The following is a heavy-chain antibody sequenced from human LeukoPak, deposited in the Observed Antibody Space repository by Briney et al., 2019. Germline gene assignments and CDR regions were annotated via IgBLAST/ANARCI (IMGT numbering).Heavy chain of an antibody. Sequence: PSETLSLTCAVYGGSFSGYYWSWIRQPPGKGLEWIGEINHSGSTNYNPSLKSRVTISVDTSKNQFSLKLSSVTAADTAVYYCARGARVAQGSRPIDYWGQGTLVTVSS. V-gene: IGHV4-34*01. CDR2: INHSGST. J-gene: IGHJ4*02. CDR1: GGSFSGYY. CDR3: ARGARVAQGSRPIDY. D-gene: IGHD4-23*01.